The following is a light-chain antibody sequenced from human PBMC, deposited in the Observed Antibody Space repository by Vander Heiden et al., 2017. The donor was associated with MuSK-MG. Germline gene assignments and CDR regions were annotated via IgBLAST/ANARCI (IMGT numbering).Light chain of an antibody. CDR2: DVH. V-gene: IGLV2-14*03. Sequence: QSALTQPASMSGSLGQSITISCTGTSSDVGHNYVSWYQQHPGKAPKLLISDVHYRPSGVSKRCSGSKSGNTASLTISGLQAEDEADYHCGSYSSGSTLVVFGGGTKLTVL. J-gene: IGLJ2*01. CDR1: SSDVGHNY. CDR3: GSYSSGSTLVV.